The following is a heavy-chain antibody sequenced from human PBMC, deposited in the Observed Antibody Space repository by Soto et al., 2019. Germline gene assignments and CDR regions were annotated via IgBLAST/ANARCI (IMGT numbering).Heavy chain of an antibody. CDR1: GGSFSGYY. CDR3: ARRIAAAGFYYYYMDV. D-gene: IGHD6-13*01. J-gene: IGHJ6*03. Sequence: PSETLSLTCAVYGGSFSGYYWSWIRQPPGKGLEWFGEINHSGSTNYNPSLKSRVTISVDTSKNQFSLKLSSVTAADTVFYYCARRIAAAGFYYYYMDVWGKGTTVTVSS. CDR2: INHSGST. V-gene: IGHV4-34*01.